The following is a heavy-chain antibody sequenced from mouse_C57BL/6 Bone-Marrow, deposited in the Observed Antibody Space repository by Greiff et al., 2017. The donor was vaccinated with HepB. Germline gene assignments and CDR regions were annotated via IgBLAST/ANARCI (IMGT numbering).Heavy chain of an antibody. Sequence: VQLVESGGDLVKPGGSLKLSCAASGFTFRSYGMSWVRQTPDKMLECVATISRGGSYPYYPDSVKGRFTISRDNAKNTLYLQMSSLKSEDTAMYYCATQPLGAFAYWGQGTLVTVSA. CDR2: ISRGGSYP. J-gene: IGHJ3*01. D-gene: IGHD3-1*01. V-gene: IGHV5-6*01. CDR1: GFTFRSYG. CDR3: ATQPLGAFAY.